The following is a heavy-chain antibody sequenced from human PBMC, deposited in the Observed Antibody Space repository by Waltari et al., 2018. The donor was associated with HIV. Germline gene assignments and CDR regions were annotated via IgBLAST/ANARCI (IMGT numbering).Heavy chain of an antibody. Sequence: EVRLVESGGGLVKPGGSLRLSCAASGFNFNDAWMTWVRQAPGKRVGWVGRIKSVAAGGTTDYAAPVQGRFTMSRDDSKNTLYLQMNSLKTEDTAVYYCATEFYRNGYNFWGQGTLVTVSS. D-gene: IGHD5-18*01. CDR3: ATEFYRNGYNF. V-gene: IGHV3-15*01. J-gene: IGHJ4*02. CDR1: GFNFNDAW. CDR2: IKSVAAGGTT.